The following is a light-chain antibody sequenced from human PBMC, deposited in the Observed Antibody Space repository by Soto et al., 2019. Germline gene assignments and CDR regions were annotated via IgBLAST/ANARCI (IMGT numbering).Light chain of an antibody. CDR2: KSS. V-gene: IGKV1-5*03. CDR1: QSISSW. Sequence: DIQMTQSPSTLSASVGDRVTITCRASQSISSWLAWYQQKPGKAPNLVIYKSSSLESGVPPRFSGSGSGTEFTLTISSLQPDDFATYYCQQCDTYPWTFGPGTKVDIK. J-gene: IGKJ1*01. CDR3: QQCDTYPWT.